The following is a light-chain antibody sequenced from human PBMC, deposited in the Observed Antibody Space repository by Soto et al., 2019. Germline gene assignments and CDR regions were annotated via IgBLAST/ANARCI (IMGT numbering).Light chain of an antibody. CDR1: QSISNY. Sequence: DLPMTQSPSSLSASVGDRVTITCRASQSISNYLNWYQQKPGKAPKLLIYAASSMQSGVPSRFSGSGSETDFTLTISSLQPDDSATYYCQQSFSPLWTFGQGTKVEV. J-gene: IGKJ1*01. V-gene: IGKV1-39*01. CDR2: AAS. CDR3: QQSFSPLWT.